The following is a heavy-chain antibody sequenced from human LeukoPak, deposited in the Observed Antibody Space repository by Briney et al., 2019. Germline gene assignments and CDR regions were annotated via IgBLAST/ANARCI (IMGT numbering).Heavy chain of an antibody. V-gene: IGHV4-39*07. J-gene: IGHJ5*02. D-gene: IGHD3-10*01. CDR2: IYYSGSA. CDR1: GGSISSITDY. Sequence: SETLSLTCTVSGGSISSITDYWGWVRHSPGKGLEWIGSIYYSGSASYNPSLKSRVTVSVDTSKNQFSLKLSSVTAADTAVYYCAREGLNMVRGVIPKEAWGWFDPWGQGTLVTVSS. CDR3: AREGLNMVRGVIPKEAWGWFDP.